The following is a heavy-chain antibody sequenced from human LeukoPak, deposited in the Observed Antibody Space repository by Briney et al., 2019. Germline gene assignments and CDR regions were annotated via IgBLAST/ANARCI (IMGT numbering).Heavy chain of an antibody. Sequence: SETLSLTCTVSGGSISSSGYYWGWIRQPPGKGLEWIGTIYYSGSTYYNPSLKSRVTISVDTSKNQFSLKLISVTAADTAVYYCARLSIAVAGRGFDPWGQGTLVTV. J-gene: IGHJ5*02. CDR2: IYYSGST. CDR1: GGSISSSGYY. CDR3: ARLSIAVAGRGFDP. V-gene: IGHV4-39*01. D-gene: IGHD6-19*01.